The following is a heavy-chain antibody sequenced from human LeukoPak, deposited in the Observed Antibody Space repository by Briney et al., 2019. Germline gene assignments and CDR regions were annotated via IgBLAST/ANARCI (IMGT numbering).Heavy chain of an antibody. D-gene: IGHD5-18*01. Sequence: RGESLKISCKGSGYSFTSYWIGWVRQMPGKGLEWMGIIYPGDSDTRYSPSFQGQVTISADKSISTAYLQWSGLKASDTAMYYCARQGDTAMANTYYFDYWGQGTLVTVSS. CDR3: ARQGDTAMANTYYFDY. CDR1: GYSFTSYW. J-gene: IGHJ4*02. V-gene: IGHV5-51*01. CDR2: IYPGDSDT.